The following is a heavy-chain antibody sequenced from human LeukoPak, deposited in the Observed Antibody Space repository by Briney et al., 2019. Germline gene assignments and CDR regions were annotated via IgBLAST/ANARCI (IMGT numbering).Heavy chain of an antibody. Sequence: GGSLRLSCAASGFTFSSYGMHWVRQAPGKGLEWVAFIRYDGSNKYYADSVKGRFTISRDNSKNTLYLQMNSLRAEDTAVYYCAKARKIDIVVVPAAPIGNWFDPWGQGTLVTVSS. CDR2: IRYDGSNK. J-gene: IGHJ5*02. CDR3: AKARKIDIVVVPAAPIGNWFDP. CDR1: GFTFSSYG. D-gene: IGHD2-2*01. V-gene: IGHV3-30*02.